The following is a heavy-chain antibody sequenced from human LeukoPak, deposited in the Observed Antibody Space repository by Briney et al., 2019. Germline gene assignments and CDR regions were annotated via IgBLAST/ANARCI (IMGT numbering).Heavy chain of an antibody. Sequence: SETLSLTCAVYGGSFSGSYWSWVRQPPGKGLEWIGEINYSGGTNYNPALKSRVSISVDTSKNQFSLKLSSVTAADTAVYYCARGGLQLWSKVPDYWGQGTLVTVSS. D-gene: IGHD5-18*01. CDR1: GGSFSGSY. CDR3: ARGGLQLWSKVPDY. CDR2: INYSGGT. V-gene: IGHV4-34*01. J-gene: IGHJ4*02.